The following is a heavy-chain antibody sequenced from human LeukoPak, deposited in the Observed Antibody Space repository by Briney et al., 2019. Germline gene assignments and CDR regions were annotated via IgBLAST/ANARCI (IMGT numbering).Heavy chain of an antibody. Sequence: GGSLRLSCAASGFTFSSYVMSWVRQAPGKGLEWVSAISGSGGSTYYADSVKGRFTISRDNSKNTLYLQMNSLRAEDTAVYYCAKAPYGSGKRGWYFDLWGRGTLVTVSS. CDR2: ISGSGGST. CDR1: GFTFSSYV. V-gene: IGHV3-23*01. CDR3: AKAPYGSGKRGWYFDL. D-gene: IGHD3-10*01. J-gene: IGHJ2*01.